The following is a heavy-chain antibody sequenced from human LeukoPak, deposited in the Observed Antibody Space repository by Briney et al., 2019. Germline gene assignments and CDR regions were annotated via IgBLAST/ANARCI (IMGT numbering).Heavy chain of an antibody. J-gene: IGHJ4*02. CDR1: GDSISSNSYY. CDR3: ARLPSGGYDLDY. V-gene: IGHV4-39*01. Sequence: PETLSLTCTVSGDSISSNSYYWGWIRQPPGKGLEWIGSIYYSGGAYYNPSLESRVTISVDTSKNQFSLKLNSVTAADTAVYYCARLPSGGYDLDYWGQGTLVTVSS. D-gene: IGHD5-12*01. CDR2: IYYSGGA.